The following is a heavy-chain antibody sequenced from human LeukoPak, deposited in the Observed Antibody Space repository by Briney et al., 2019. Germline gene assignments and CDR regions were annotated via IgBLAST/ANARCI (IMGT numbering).Heavy chain of an antibody. D-gene: IGHD5-18*01. V-gene: IGHV3-30*18. J-gene: IGHJ5*02. CDR2: ISYDGSNK. CDR3: AKDGGYSYGSTGIDP. CDR1: GFTFSSYG. Sequence: TGGSLRLSCAASGFTFSSYGMHWVRQAPGKGLEWVAVISYDGSNKYYADSVKGRFTISRDNSKNTLYLQMNSLRAEDTAVYYCAKDGGYSYGSTGIDPWGQGTLVTVSS.